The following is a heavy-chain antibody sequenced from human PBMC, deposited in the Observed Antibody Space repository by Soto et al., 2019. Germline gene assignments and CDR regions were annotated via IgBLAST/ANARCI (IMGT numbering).Heavy chain of an antibody. Sequence: EVQLVESGGGLVQPGGSLRLSCAASGLTFSSYWMHWVRQAPGKGLVWVSRINSDGSSTSYADSVKCRFTISRDNAKNTLYLQINSLTAEDTAVYYCALSHTVTTYYWGQGTLVTVSS. CDR1: GLTFSSYW. J-gene: IGHJ4*02. V-gene: IGHV3-74*01. D-gene: IGHD4-4*01. CDR3: ALSHTVTTYY. CDR2: INSDGSST.